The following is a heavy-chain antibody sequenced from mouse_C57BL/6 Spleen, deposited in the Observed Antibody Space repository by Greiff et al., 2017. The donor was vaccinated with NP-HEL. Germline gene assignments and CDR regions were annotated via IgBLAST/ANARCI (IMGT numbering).Heavy chain of an antibody. CDR2: IDPEDGET. Sequence: EVQLQQSGAELVKPGASVKLSCTASGFNIKDYYMHWVKQRTEQGLEWIGRIDPEDGETKYAPKFPGKATITADTSSNTAYLQLSSLTSEDTAVYYCAIITTVVDGFAYWGQGTLVTVSA. CDR1: GFNIKDYY. V-gene: IGHV14-2*01. D-gene: IGHD1-1*01. J-gene: IGHJ3*01. CDR3: AIITTVVDGFAY.